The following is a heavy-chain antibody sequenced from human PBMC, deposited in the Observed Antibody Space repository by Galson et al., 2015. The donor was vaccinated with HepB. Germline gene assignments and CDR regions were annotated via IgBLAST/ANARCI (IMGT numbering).Heavy chain of an antibody. CDR3: ASSGGGYGFDY. D-gene: IGHD5-12*01. V-gene: IGHV3-43*01. J-gene: IGHJ4*02. Sequence: SLRLSCAASGFTFDDYTMHWVRQAPGKGLEWVSLISWDGGSTYYADSAKGRFTISRDNSKNSLYLQMNSLRTEDTALYYCASSGGGYGFDYWGQGTLVTVSS. CDR2: ISWDGGST. CDR1: GFTFDDYT.